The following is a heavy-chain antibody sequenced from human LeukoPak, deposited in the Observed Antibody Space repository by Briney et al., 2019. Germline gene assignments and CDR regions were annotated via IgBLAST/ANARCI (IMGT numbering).Heavy chain of an antibody. D-gene: IGHD3-22*01. CDR1: GFTFSSYS. J-gene: IGHJ4*02. CDR3: AREGVTDYYDSSGYSDY. CDR2: ISSSSSYI. V-gene: IGHV3-21*01. Sequence: GGSLRLSCAASGFTFSSYSMNWVRQAPGKGLEWVSSISSSSSYIYYADSVKGRFTISRDNAKNSLYLQMNSLRAEDTAVYYCAREGVTDYYDSSGYSDYWSQGTLVTVSS.